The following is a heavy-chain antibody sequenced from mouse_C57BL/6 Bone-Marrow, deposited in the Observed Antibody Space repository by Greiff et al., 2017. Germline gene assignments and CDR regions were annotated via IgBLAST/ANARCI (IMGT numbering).Heavy chain of an antibody. CDR3: TTGLRSYFDY. CDR1: GFNIKDDY. V-gene: IGHV14-4*01. CDR2: IDPENGDT. Sequence: EVQLQQSGAELVRPGASVKLSCTASGFNIKDDYMHWVKQRPEQGLEWIGRIDPENGDTEYASKFQGKATITADTSSNTAYLQLSSLTSEDTAVYYCTTGLRSYFDYWGQGTTLTVSS. D-gene: IGHD1-1*01. J-gene: IGHJ2*01.